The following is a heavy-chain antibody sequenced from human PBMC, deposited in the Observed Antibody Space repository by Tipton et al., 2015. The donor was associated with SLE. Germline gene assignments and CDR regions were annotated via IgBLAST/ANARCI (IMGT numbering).Heavy chain of an antibody. D-gene: IGHD2-8*02. CDR1: GYTFTSYD. CDR3: ARVGDCTGGVCLFPDV. CDR2: MDPNSGNT. V-gene: IGHV1-8*01. J-gene: IGHJ6*02. Sequence: QVQLVQSGAEVKKPGASVKVSCKASGYTFTSYDINWVRQATGQGLEWMGWMDPNSGNTGYAQKFQGRVTVTTDTSTSTAYMELRSLRSDDTAVYYCARVGDCTGGVCLFPDVWGQGASVTVSS.